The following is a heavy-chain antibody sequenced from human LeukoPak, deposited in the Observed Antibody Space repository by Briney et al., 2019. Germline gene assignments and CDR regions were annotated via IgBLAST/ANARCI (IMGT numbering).Heavy chain of an antibody. D-gene: IGHD5-18*01. CDR1: GFTFSSYW. J-gene: IGHJ4*02. Sequence: GGSLRLSCAASGFTFSSYWMSWVRQAPGKGLEWVANIKQDGSEKYYVDSVKGRFTISRDNAKNLLYLQMNSLRAEDTAVYYCAREASQLWLIQSFSFDYWGQGTLVTVSS. V-gene: IGHV3-7*01. CDR3: AREASQLWLIQSFSFDY. CDR2: IKQDGSEK.